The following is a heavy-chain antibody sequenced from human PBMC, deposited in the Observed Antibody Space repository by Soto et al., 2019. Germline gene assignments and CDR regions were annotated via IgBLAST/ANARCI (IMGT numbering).Heavy chain of an antibody. CDR2: IYYSGST. J-gene: IGHJ4*02. D-gene: IGHD1-1*01. Sequence: QVQLQESGPGLVKPSETLSLTCTVSGGAISSYYWSWIRQPPGKGLEWIGYIYYSGSTNYNPSLNGRVTVPGDTSKDQFSLKLSSVAAADTAVYYCARRYGYSFDYWGQRTLVTVSS. V-gene: IGHV4-59*08. CDR1: GGAISSYY. CDR3: ARRYGYSFDY.